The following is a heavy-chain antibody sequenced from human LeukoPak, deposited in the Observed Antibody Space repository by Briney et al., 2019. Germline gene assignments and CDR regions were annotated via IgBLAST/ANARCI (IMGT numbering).Heavy chain of an antibody. CDR2: IYYSGST. V-gene: IGHV4-39*07. J-gene: IGHJ4*02. CDR3: ARNTVVTRSDY. Sequence: SETLSLTCTVSGGSISSSSYYWGWIRQPPGKGLEWIGSIYYSGSTYYNPSLKSRVTISVDTSKNQFSLKLSSVTAADTAVYYCARNTVVTRSDYWGQGTLVTVSS. CDR1: GGSISSSSYY. D-gene: IGHD4-23*01.